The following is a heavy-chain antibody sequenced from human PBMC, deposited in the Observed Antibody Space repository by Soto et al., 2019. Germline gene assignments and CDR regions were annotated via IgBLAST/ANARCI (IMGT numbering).Heavy chain of an antibody. J-gene: IGHJ4*02. CDR3: ARASNQRGCSYGPDF. CDR2: IIHSGST. V-gene: IGHV4-34*12. Sequence: QVQLQQWGAGLLKPSETLSLTCAVYGGSFSGYYWTWIRQPPGKGLEWIGEIIHSGSTNYNPSLKPRVTISVDRSKNQFSLRLSSVTAADTAVYYCARASNQRGCSYGPDFWAQGTLVTVSS. D-gene: IGHD5-18*01. CDR1: GGSFSGYY.